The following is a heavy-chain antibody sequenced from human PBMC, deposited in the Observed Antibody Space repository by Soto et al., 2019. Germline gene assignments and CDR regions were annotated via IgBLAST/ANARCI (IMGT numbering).Heavy chain of an antibody. Sequence: GGSLRLSCAASGFTFSNYYMSWIRQAPGKGLEWVSYISCSGSTIYYADSVKGRFTISRDNAKNSLYLQMNSLRAEDTAVYYWARVSARRGVIVSWGQGTLVTVSS. D-gene: IGHD3-16*02. CDR2: ISCSGSTI. J-gene: IGHJ4*02. CDR3: ARVSARRGVIVS. V-gene: IGHV3-11*01. CDR1: GFTFSNYY.